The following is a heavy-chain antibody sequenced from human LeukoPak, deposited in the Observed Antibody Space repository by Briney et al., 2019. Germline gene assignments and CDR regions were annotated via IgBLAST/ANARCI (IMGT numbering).Heavy chain of an antibody. CDR3: ARAEKGIAARPIEAFDI. CDR2: IKQDGSEK. CDR1: GFTFSSYW. Sequence: GGSLRLSCAASGFTFSSYWMSWVRQAPGKGLEWVANIKQDGSEKYYVDSVKGRFTISRDNAKSSLYLQMNSLRAEDTAVYYCARAEKGIAARPIEAFDIWGQGTMVTVSS. J-gene: IGHJ3*02. V-gene: IGHV3-7*01. D-gene: IGHD6-6*01.